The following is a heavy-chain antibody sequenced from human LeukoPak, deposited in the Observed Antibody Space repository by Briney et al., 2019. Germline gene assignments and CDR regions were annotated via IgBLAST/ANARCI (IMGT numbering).Heavy chain of an antibody. J-gene: IGHJ4*02. D-gene: IGHD2-2*01. CDR3: ARENGYCSTTRCPFGY. CDR1: GFTVSDSY. Sequence: GGSLRLSCAASGFTVSDSYMSWVRQAPGKGLEWVSVIYNVGTTDYADSVRGRFTISRDNSKNTLYLRMNGLRPEDTAVYYCARENGYCSTTRCPFGYWGQGTLVTVSP. CDR2: IYNVGTT. V-gene: IGHV3-66*02.